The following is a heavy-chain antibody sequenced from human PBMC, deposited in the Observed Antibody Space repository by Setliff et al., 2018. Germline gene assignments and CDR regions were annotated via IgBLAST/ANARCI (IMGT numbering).Heavy chain of an antibody. CDR1: GYSFTSYW. CDR3: ARLELGMEEKSLGAFDI. Sequence: PGESLKISCNGSGYSFTSYWIGWVRQMPGKGLEWMGIIYPGDSDTRYSPSFQGQVTISADKSISTAYLQWSSLKASDTAMYYCARLELGMEEKSLGAFDIWGQGTMVTVSS. D-gene: IGHD7-27*01. J-gene: IGHJ3*02. CDR2: IYPGDSDT. V-gene: IGHV5-51*01.